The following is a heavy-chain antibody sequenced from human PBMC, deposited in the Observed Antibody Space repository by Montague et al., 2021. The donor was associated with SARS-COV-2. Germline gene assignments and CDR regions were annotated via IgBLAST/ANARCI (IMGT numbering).Heavy chain of an antibody. Sequence: TLSLTCTVSGGAINSGDFYWSWIRQPAGKGLEWIGRIYVTGSTRYSPSLESRVTMSIDTAKGQFSLKLSSVTAADTAVYYCATYYDILTGYYIDAFDIWGQGTMVTVSS. D-gene: IGHD3-9*01. CDR3: ATYYDILTGYYIDAFDI. CDR1: GGAINSGDFY. V-gene: IGHV4-61*02. CDR2: IYVTGST. J-gene: IGHJ3*02.